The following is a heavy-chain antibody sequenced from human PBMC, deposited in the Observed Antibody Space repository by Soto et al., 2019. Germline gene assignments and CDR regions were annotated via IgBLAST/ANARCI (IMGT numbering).Heavy chain of an antibody. D-gene: IGHD1-26*01. CDR2: ISSSSSYI. J-gene: IGHJ4*02. CDR3: ARAGNSGSYRHFDY. V-gene: IGHV3-21*01. Sequence: GGSLRLSCAASGFTFSSYSMNWVRQAPGKGLEWVSSISSSSSYIYYADSVKGRFTISRDNAKNSLYLQMNSLRAEDTAVYYCARAGNSGSYRHFDYWGQGTLVTVSS. CDR1: GFTFSSYS.